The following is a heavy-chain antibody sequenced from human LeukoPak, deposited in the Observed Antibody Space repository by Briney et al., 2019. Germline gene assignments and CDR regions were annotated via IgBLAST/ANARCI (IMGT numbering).Heavy chain of an antibody. D-gene: IGHD4-17*01. CDR1: GFTFNSYE. CDR3: AREGVLRHNTFDI. Sequence: GGSLRLSCAASGFTFNSYEMNWVRRAPGKGLEWVSYIGRSGTTTYSADSVKGRFTISRDNAKNSLYLQMNSLRAEDTAVYYCAREGVLRHNTFDIWGQGTMVTVSA. V-gene: IGHV3-48*03. J-gene: IGHJ3*02. CDR2: IGRSGTTT.